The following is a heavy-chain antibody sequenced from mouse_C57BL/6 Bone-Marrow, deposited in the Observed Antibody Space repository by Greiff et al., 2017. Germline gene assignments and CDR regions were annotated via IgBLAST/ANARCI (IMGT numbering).Heavy chain of an antibody. Sequence: VQLQESGPGLVAPSQSLSITCTVSGFSLTSYGVHWVRQPPGKGLEWLVVIWSDGSTTYNSALKSRLSISKDNSKSQVFLQMNSLQTDDTAMYYCARLSAYYGNYEDAMDYWGQGTSVTVSS. V-gene: IGHV2-6*03. CDR1: GFSLTSYG. CDR2: IWSDGST. J-gene: IGHJ4*01. CDR3: ARLSAYYGNYEDAMDY. D-gene: IGHD2-10*01.